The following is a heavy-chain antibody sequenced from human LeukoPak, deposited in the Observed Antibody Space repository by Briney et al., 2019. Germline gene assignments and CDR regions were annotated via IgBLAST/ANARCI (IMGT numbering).Heavy chain of an antibody. D-gene: IGHD2-8*02. Sequence: SQTLSLTCAISGDSVSSNSATWNWIRQSPSRGLEWLGRTYYRSKWYNDYAVSVKSRITINPDTSKNQFSLQLNSATPEDTAVYYCARAGGVWEELFDYWSLGTLVTVSS. CDR2: TYYRSKWYN. CDR3: ARAGGVWEELFDY. V-gene: IGHV6-1*01. J-gene: IGHJ4*02. CDR1: GDSVSSNSAT.